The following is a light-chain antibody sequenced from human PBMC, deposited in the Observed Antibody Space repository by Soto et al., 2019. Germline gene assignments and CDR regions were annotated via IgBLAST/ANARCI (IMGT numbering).Light chain of an antibody. Sequence: ELVVAQSAGTLFLTPRENDTLSVISVQPVTANYLAWYQQKPGQPPRLLIYSAVDRAPGIPDRFSGRGSGTHFTLTISRLEHEDFAVYFCQQYVSGPRTFGHGTKV. CDR2: SAV. CDR3: QQYVSGPRT. CDR1: QPVTANY. J-gene: IGKJ1*01. V-gene: IGKV3-20*01.